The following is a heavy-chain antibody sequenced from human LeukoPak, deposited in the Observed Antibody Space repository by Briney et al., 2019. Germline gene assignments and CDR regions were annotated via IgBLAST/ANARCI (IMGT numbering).Heavy chain of an antibody. J-gene: IGHJ4*02. CDR2: IRSMSAGGTV. Sequence: GGSLRLSCTASGLTFSNAWMTWVRQVPGKGLEWVGRIRSMSAGGTVDYAAPVQGRSTISRDDSKNTVYLHMNSLRTEDTAIYYCTKVGVYYYDDWGQGTLVTVSS. V-gene: IGHV3-15*01. D-gene: IGHD2-8*01. CDR1: GLTFSNAW. CDR3: TKVGVYYYDD.